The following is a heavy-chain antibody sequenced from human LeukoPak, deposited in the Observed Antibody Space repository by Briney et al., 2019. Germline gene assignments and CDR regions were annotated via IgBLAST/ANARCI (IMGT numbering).Heavy chain of an antibody. D-gene: IGHD3-22*01. V-gene: IGHV1-69*05. CDR2: IIPIFGTA. CDR3: ALARGGYYYVGFDY. J-gene: IGHJ4*02. CDR1: GGTFSSYA. Sequence: SVKVSCKASGGTFSSYAISWVRQAPGQGVEWMGGIIPIFGTANYAQKFQGRVTITTDESTSTAYMELSSLRSEDTAVYYCALARGGYYYVGFDYWGQGTLVTVSS.